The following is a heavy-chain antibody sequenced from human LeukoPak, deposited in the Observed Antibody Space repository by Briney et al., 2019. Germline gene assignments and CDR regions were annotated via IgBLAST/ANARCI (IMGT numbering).Heavy chain of an antibody. CDR3: ASIGPLYGSGSYRFDYYYYGMDV. V-gene: IGHV4-39*01. CDR2: IYYSGST. J-gene: IGHJ6*02. D-gene: IGHD3-10*01. Sequence: WVRQPPGKGLEWIGSIYYSGSTYYNPSLKSRVTISVDTSKNQFSLKLNSVTATDTAVYYCASIGPLYGSGSYRFDYYYYGMDVWGQGTTVTVSS.